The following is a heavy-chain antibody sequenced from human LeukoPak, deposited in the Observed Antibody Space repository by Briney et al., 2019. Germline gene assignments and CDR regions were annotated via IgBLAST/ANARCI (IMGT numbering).Heavy chain of an antibody. CDR3: ARGSGSSWTLTPFDY. V-gene: IGHV4-34*01. D-gene: IGHD6-13*01. Sequence: SETLSLTCAVYGGSFSGYYWSWIRQPPGKGLEWIGEINHSGSTNYNPSLKSRVTISVDTSKNQFSLKLSSVTAADTAVYYCARGSGSSWTLTPFDYWGQGTLVTVSS. J-gene: IGHJ4*02. CDR2: INHSGST. CDR1: GGSFSGYY.